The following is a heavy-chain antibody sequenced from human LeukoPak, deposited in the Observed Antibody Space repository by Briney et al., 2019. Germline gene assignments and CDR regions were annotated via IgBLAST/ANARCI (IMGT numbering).Heavy chain of an antibody. CDR2: IKQDGSEK. CDR3: VGFREQFDY. CDR1: GFTFSRYW. J-gene: IGHJ4*02. Sequence: GGSLRLSCAASGFTFSRYWMSWVRQAPGKGLEWVANIKQDGSEKYYVDSVKGRFTISRDNAKNSLYLQMNSLRAEDTAVYYCVGFREQFDYWGQGTLVTVSS. V-gene: IGHV3-7*03. D-gene: IGHD3-10*01.